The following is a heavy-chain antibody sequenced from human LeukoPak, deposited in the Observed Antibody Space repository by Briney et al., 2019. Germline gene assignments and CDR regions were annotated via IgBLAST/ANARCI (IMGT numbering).Heavy chain of an antibody. V-gene: IGHV3-48*03. Sequence: PGGSLRLSCAASGFTFSTYEMTWVRQAPGKGLEWVSYSSSSGRTKYYADSVKGRFTISRDNAKNSLYLQMNSLRAEDTAVYYCARGFGSLDYWGQGTLVTVSS. CDR2: SSSSGRTK. CDR3: ARGFGSLDY. D-gene: IGHD3-3*01. J-gene: IGHJ4*02. CDR1: GFTFSTYE.